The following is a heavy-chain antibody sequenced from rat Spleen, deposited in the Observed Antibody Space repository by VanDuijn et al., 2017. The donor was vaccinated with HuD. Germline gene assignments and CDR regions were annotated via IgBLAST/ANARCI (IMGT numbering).Heavy chain of an antibody. CDR3: TRDRYGGSAYNWFAY. CDR2: ITNTGDST. V-gene: IGHV5-31*01. Sequence: EVQLVESGGGLVQPGRSLKLSCVASGFTFNNYWMTWIRQAPGKGLEWVASITNTGDSTYYLDSVKGRFTISRDDAKSTLYLQMNSLRSEDTATYYCTRDRYGGSAYNWFAYWGQGTLVTVSS. CDR1: GFTFNNYW. D-gene: IGHD1-11*01. J-gene: IGHJ3*01.